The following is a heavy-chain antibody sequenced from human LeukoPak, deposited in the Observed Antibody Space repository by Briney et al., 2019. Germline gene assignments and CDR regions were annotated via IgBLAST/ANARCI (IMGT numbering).Heavy chain of an antibody. CDR2: ISAYNGNT. CDR3: ARDGDYGGDY. Sequence: WMGWISAYNGNTNYAQKLQGRVTMTTDTSTSTAYMELRSLRSDDTAVYYCARDGDYGGDYWGQGTLVTVSS. V-gene: IGHV1-18*01. D-gene: IGHD4-23*01. J-gene: IGHJ4*02.